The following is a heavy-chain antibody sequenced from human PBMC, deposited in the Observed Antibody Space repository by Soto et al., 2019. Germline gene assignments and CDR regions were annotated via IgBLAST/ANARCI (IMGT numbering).Heavy chain of an antibody. J-gene: IGHJ6*03. CDR1: GFTFSSYS. D-gene: IGHD5-12*01. V-gene: IGHV3-21*01. CDR2: ISSSSSYI. CDR3: ARGIPACSGYDLGCPNYYYYYMDV. Sequence: GGSLRLSCAASGFTFSSYSMNWVRQAPGKGLEWVSSISSSSSYIYYADSVKGRFTISRDNAKNSLYLQMNSLRAEDTAVYYCARGIPACSGYDLGCPNYYYYYMDVWGKGTTVTVSS.